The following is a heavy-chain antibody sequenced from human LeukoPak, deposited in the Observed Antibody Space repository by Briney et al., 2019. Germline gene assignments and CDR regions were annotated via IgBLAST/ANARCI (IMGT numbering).Heavy chain of an antibody. V-gene: IGHV3-23*01. CDR3: AKKVGLVSAPLYYFDV. CDR1: GFTFSSYA. CDR2: ISGPGGSW. J-gene: IGHJ4*02. D-gene: IGHD5/OR15-5a*01. Sequence: GGSLRLSCAASGFTFSSYAMSWVRQAPGKGLEWVSAISGPGGSWDYADSVKGRFTISRDNSKNTLFLQMNSLRAEDTAIYYCAKKVGLVSAPLYYFDVWGQGTLVTVSS.